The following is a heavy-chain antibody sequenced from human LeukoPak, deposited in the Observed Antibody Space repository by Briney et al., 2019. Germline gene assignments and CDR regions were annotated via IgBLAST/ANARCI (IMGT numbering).Heavy chain of an antibody. CDR1: GGSISSGDYY. J-gene: IGHJ4*02. Sequence: PSETLSLTCTVSGGSISSGDYYWSWIRQHPGKGLEWIGYISNSGTTYYNPSLKSRVTISVDTSKNQFSLKLSSVTAADTAVYYCARGTSRSGQTEDYWGPGTLVTVSS. CDR2: ISNSGTT. CDR3: ARGTSRSGQTEDY. D-gene: IGHD2-15*01. V-gene: IGHV4-31*03.